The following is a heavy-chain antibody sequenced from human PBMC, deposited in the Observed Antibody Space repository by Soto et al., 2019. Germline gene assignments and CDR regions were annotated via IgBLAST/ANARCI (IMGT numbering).Heavy chain of an antibody. Sequence: EVRLEEAGGGFVQPGGSLRVSCSGSGFIFSSFWMHWVRQGPGKGLEWVSRINGDGASLAYAESVKGRFSISRDNVKNTLHLQMNSLVVDDTAVYFCAREGSLGLAVWGRGTTVTVSS. J-gene: IGHJ6*02. CDR1: GFIFSSFW. CDR3: AREGSLGLAV. V-gene: IGHV3-74*03. D-gene: IGHD3-10*01. CDR2: INGDGASL.